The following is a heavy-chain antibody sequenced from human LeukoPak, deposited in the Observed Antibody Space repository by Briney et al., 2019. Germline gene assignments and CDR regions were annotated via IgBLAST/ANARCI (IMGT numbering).Heavy chain of an antibody. J-gene: IGHJ1*01. D-gene: IGHD2-2*02. V-gene: IGHV3-30*02. CDR2: IRYDGSNK. CDR1: GFTFSSYG. CDR3: VKPQYRAEYFQH. Sequence: GGSLRLSCAASGFTFSSYGMHWVRQAPGKGLEWVAFIRYDGSNKYYADSVKGRFTISRDNSKNTLYLQMNSLRAEDTAVYYCVKPQYRAEYFQHWGQGTLVTVSS.